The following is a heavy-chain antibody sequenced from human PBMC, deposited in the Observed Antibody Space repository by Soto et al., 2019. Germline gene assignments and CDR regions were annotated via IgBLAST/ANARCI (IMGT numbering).Heavy chain of an antibody. D-gene: IGHD6-6*01. J-gene: IGHJ6*02. Sequence: PSETLSLTCAVYGGSFSGYYWSWIRQPPGKGLEWIGEINHSGSTNYNPSLKSRVTISVDTSKNQFSLKLSSVTAADTAVYYCARGGIAARPYYYYYYGMDVWGQGTTVTVS. CDR3: ARGGIAARPYYYYYYGMDV. CDR1: GGSFSGYY. V-gene: IGHV4-34*01. CDR2: INHSGST.